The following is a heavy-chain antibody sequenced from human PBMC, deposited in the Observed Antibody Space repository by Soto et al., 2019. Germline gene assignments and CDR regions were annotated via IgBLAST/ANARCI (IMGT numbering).Heavy chain of an antibody. CDR2: IIPLFGTA. V-gene: IGHV1-69*01. CDR3: ARDRSMDGYNSRSFDY. Sequence: QVQLVQSGAEVKKPGSSVKVSCKASGGTFSSFGFNWVRQAPGQGLEWMGGIIPLFGTANYADKFRGEFTIPADEGTSTASMELIGLISEYTAIYYCARDRSMDGYNSRSFDYWGQGTLVTVSS. D-gene: IGHD5-12*01. CDR1: GGTFSSFG. J-gene: IGHJ4*02.